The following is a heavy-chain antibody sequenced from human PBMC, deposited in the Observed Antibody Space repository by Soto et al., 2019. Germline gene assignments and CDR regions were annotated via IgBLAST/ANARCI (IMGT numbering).Heavy chain of an antibody. CDR2: INHSGST. D-gene: IGHD3-10*01. Sequence: PSETLSLTCAVYGGSFSGYYWSWIRQPPGKGLEWIGEINHSGSTNYNPSLKSRVTISVDTSKNQFSLKLSSVTAADTAVYYCAAIYGSSQTSFDYWGQGTLVTVSS. CDR3: AAIYGSSQTSFDY. CDR1: GGSFSGYY. V-gene: IGHV4-34*01. J-gene: IGHJ4*02.